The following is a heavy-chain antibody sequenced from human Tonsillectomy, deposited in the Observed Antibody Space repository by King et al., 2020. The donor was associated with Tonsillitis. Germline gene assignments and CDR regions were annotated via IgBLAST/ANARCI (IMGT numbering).Heavy chain of an antibody. V-gene: IGHV2-5*02. Sequence: TLKESGPTLVKPTQTRTLTCTFSVFSLSTSGVGGGLIRQPPGQARQGLALIFLDEDNRHSPSLQSRPTITKDTSKNQVVLTMTNMDPVDTATYYCAHRRGYYDSSGYTFDYWGQGTLVTVSS. J-gene: IGHJ4*02. D-gene: IGHD3-22*01. CDR3: AHRRGYYDSSGYTFDY. CDR1: VFSLSTSGVG. CDR2: IFLDEDN.